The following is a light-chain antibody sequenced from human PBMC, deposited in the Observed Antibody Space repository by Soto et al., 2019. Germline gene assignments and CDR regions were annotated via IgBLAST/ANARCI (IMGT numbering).Light chain of an antibody. Sequence: DLQMTPSPSTLPASVGDRVAIPCRASQTISTWLAWYQQTPGKAPKVLIYDASSLESGVPSTFSGSGSGTEFTRPISSLQPDDFATYYCKHRREFGQGTKVDI. V-gene: IGKV1-5*01. CDR2: DAS. CDR1: QTISTW. J-gene: IGKJ1*01. CDR3: KHRRE.